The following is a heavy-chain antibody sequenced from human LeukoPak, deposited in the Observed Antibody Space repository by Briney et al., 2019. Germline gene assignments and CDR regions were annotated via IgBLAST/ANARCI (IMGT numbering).Heavy chain of an antibody. CDR1: SGSINNYY. Sequence: PSETLSLTCTVSSGSINNYYWSWVRQPPGKGLEWIGYIYYTGSTNYNPSLKSRVTISVDTSKNQFSLKLTSVTAADTAVYYCARVGPRPVVDKWGQGTLVTASS. CDR3: ARVGPRPVVDK. J-gene: IGHJ4*02. CDR2: IYYTGST. D-gene: IGHD2-15*01. V-gene: IGHV4-59*01.